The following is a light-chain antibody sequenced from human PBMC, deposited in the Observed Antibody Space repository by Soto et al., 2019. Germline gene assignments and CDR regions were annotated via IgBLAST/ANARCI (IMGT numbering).Light chain of an antibody. Sequence: EIVLTQSPGTLSLSPGERATLSCRASQTVSSGYLAWYQQKPGQAPRLLIFGASSRATGIPDRFSGSGSGRDFTLNISRLEPEDFSVYYCQQYGTSPYTFGQGTKLEIK. V-gene: IGKV3-20*01. CDR1: QTVSSGY. CDR2: GAS. CDR3: QQYGTSPYT. J-gene: IGKJ2*01.